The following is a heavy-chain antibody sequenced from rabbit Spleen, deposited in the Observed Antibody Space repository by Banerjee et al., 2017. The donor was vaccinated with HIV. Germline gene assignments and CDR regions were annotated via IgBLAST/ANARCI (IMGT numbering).Heavy chain of an antibody. V-gene: IGHV1S40*01. CDR1: GFSFSSSDY. Sequence: QSLEESGGDLVKPGASLTLTCTASGFSFSSSDYMCWVRQAPGKGLEWIACIYAGSSGSSGTTYYASWAIGRFTISRTSSTTMTLQMTSLTAADTATYFCARHSSGDWGGNLWGPGTWSPS. CDR3: ARHSSGDWGGNL. CDR2: IYAGSSGSSGTT. J-gene: IGHJ4*01. D-gene: IGHD4-1*01.